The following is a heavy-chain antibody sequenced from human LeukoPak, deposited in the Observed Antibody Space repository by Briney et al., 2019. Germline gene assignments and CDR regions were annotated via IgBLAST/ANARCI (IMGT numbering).Heavy chain of an antibody. CDR1: GYNFPRHW. V-gene: IGHV5-51*01. J-gene: IGHJ3*01. D-gene: IGHD2-21*02. CDR2: IFPDDSDT. CDR3: ASRVGVAGTFDAFDL. Sequence: LGESLKISCATSGYNFPRHWIGWVRQMPGKGLEYVGVIFPDDSDTRYSPSSEGHVTISADTSINTAYLQWRSLQASDTAMYFCASRVGVAGTFDAFDLWGQGTMVTVSS.